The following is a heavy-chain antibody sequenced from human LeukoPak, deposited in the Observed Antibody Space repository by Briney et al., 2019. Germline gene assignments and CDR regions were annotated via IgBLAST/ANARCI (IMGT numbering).Heavy chain of an antibody. CDR3: ARDHSSGWYSPADFDY. V-gene: IGHV1-18*01. CDR2: ISAYNGNT. D-gene: IGHD6-19*01. CDR1: GYTFTSYG. J-gene: IGHJ4*02. Sequence: ASVKVSCKASGYTFTSYGISWVRQAPGQGLEWMGWISAYNGNTNYAQNLQGRVTMTTDTSTSTAYMELRSLRSDDTAVYYCARDHSSGWYSPADFDYWGQGTLVTVSS.